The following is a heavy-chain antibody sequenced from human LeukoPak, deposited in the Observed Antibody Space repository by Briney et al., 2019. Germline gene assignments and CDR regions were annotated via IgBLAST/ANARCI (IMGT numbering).Heavy chain of an antibody. V-gene: IGHV4-39*01. CDR2: IYYSGST. CDR3: ARQGRYDTTGRWFDP. Sequence: SETLSLTCTVSGGSISSSSYYWGWIRQPPGKGLEGIGSIYYSGSTYYNPSLKSRVTVSVDTSKNQFSLKLSSVTAADTAVYYCARQGRYDTTGRWFDPWGLGTLVTVSS. J-gene: IGHJ5*02. D-gene: IGHD3-22*01. CDR1: GGSISSSSYY.